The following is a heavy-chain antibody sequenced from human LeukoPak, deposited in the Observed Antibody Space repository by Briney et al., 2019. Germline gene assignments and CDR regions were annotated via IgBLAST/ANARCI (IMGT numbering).Heavy chain of an antibody. CDR2: INHNGST. CDR3: ARRGMNIVVVPAAIGSNWFNP. D-gene: IGHD2-2*01. J-gene: IGHJ5*02. Sequence: SETLSLTCAVYGGSFSGYYWSWIRQPPGKGLEWIGEINHNGSTNYNPSLKSRVTISVDTSKNQFSLKLSPVTAADTAVYYCARRGMNIVVVPAAIGSNWFNPWGQGTLVTVSS. CDR1: GGSFSGYY. V-gene: IGHV4-34*01.